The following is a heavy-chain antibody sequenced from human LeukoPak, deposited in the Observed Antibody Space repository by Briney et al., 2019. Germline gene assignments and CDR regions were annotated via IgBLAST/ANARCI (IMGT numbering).Heavy chain of an antibody. CDR1: GLTFSSHW. CDR3: AKVSGGGSYYHFDY. D-gene: IGHD1-26*01. V-gene: IGHV3-9*01. CDR2: ISWNSGSI. Sequence: QSGGSLRLSCAASGLTFSSHWMHWVRQAPGKGLEWVSGISWNSGSIGYADSVKGRFTISRDNAKNSLYLQMNSLRAEDTALYYCAKVSGGGSYYHFDYWGQGTLVTVSS. J-gene: IGHJ4*02.